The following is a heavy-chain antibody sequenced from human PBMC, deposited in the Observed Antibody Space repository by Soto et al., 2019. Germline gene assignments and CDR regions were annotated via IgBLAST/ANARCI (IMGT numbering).Heavy chain of an antibody. Sequence: QVQLMQSGAEVKKPGASVKVSCKASGDTFTNYYIHWVRQAPGQGLEWMGTVNPSGGHTTYSQNFLGRVTMTRYTSTSTRYMELTSLTSDDTAVYYCARGGHVVVVTAAVDYWGQGTLVTVSS. CDR1: GDTFTNYY. J-gene: IGHJ4*02. D-gene: IGHD2-21*02. CDR2: VNPSGGHT. CDR3: ARGGHVVVVTAAVDY. V-gene: IGHV1-46*01.